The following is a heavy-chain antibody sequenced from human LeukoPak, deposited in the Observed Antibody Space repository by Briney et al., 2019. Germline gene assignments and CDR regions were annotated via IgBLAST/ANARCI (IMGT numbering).Heavy chain of an antibody. CDR1: GFSISNDW. CDR2: VKSRSAGETT. Sequence: GVSLRLSCAASGFSISNDWMSWVRRAPGKGLQWVARVKSRSAGETTDYAAPVKDTFTISRDDSKNTLYPQMTRLKTEDTAVYYCTVIPAWGWGSYYRYFWGQGTLVTVST. D-gene: IGHD3-10*01. J-gene: IGHJ4*02. V-gene: IGHV3-15*01. CDR3: TVIPAWGWGSYYRYF.